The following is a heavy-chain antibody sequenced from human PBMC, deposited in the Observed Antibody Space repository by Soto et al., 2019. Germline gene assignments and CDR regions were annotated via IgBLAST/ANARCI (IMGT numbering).Heavy chain of an antibody. CDR2: INHDGTER. CDR3: ARAINSAYDY. Sequence: EVQLVESGGGLVQPGASLRLSCAASGLTISSHWMGWVRQAPGTGLEWVATINHDGTERFYVESKKGRSTISRHTAQNSLDLEVPSLRAEDTALYYCARAINSAYDYWGRGALVTVSP. J-gene: IGHJ4*02. D-gene: IGHD2-21*01. CDR1: GLTISSHW. V-gene: IGHV3-7*05.